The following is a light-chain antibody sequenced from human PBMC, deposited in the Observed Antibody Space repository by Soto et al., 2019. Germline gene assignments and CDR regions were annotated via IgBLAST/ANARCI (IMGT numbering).Light chain of an antibody. J-gene: IGKJ4*01. CDR3: QQYGSSALT. CDR1: QSVSSSY. Sequence: EIVLTQSPGTLSLSPRERDTLSCRASQSVSSSYLVWYQQRPGQPPRLLIYGTSNRAAGIPDRFTGTGSGTDFTLTIYRLEPEDSAVYYCQQYGSSALTFGGGTKV. CDR2: GTS. V-gene: IGKV3-20*01.